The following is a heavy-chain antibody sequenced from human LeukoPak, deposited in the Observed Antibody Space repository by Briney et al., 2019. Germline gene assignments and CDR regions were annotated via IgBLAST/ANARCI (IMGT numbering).Heavy chain of an antibody. V-gene: IGHV3-74*01. J-gene: IGHJ4*02. CDR2: IKGDGIST. CDR1: GFTFTTYW. Sequence: GGSLRLSCAASGFTFTTYWMHWVRHAPGQGLVWVSRIKGDGISTNYADSVKGRFTISRDIAKNTLYLQMNSLRAEDTGVYYCAKDHYWSIDYWGRGTLVTVSS. D-gene: IGHD3-3*01. CDR3: AKDHYWSIDY.